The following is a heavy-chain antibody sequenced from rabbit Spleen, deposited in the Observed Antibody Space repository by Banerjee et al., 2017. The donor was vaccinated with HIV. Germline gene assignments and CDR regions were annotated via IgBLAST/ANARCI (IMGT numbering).Heavy chain of an antibody. V-gene: IGHV1S7*01. CDR1: GFTLSSYY. J-gene: IGHJ4*01. CDR3: ARSPIGGRSYFAL. D-gene: IGHD5-1*01. Sequence: QLEESAGGLVQPGGSLKLSCKASGFTLSSYYMNWVRQAPGKGLEWIGYIDPVFGITYYANWVNGRFSISRENAQNTVSLQMTSLTAADTATYFCARSPIGGRSYFALWGQGTLVTVS. CDR2: IDPVFGIT.